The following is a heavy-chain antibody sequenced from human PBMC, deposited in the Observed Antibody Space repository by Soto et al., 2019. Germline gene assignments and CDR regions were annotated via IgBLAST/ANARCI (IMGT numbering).Heavy chain of an antibody. J-gene: IGHJ3*02. CDR2: IKSKTDGGTT. D-gene: IGHD3-22*01. V-gene: IGHV3-15*01. Sequence: GESLRLSCAASGFTFGNAWMSWVRQAPGKGLEWVGRIKSKTDGGTTYYAAPVKGRFTIARDDSKNTMYLQMNSMKTEDTAVYYGTTDRNSRYAFDIWGQGTMVTVSS. CDR1: GFTFGNAW. CDR3: TTDRNSRYAFDI.